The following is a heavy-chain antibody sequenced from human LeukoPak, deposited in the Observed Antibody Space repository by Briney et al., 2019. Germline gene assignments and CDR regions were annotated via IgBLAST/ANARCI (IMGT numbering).Heavy chain of an antibody. CDR2: ISGSGGST. J-gene: IGHJ4*02. V-gene: IGHV3-23*01. CDR1: GFTFSIYA. CDR3: AKDHNDYDILTGYYNAHFDY. Sequence: GGSLRLSCAASGFTFSIYAMNWVRQAPGKGLEWVSAISGSGGSTYYADSVKGRFTISRDNSKNTLYLQMNSLRAEDTAVYYCAKDHNDYDILTGYYNAHFDYWGQGTLVTVSS. D-gene: IGHD3-9*01.